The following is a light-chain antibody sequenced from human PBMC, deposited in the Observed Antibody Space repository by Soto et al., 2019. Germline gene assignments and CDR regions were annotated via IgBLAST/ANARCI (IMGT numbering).Light chain of an antibody. V-gene: IGKV1-39*01. CDR3: QQSHITTLFT. Sequence: DIQMTQSPSSLSASIGDRVTITCRASQNINSHLNWYQQKPGKAPKVVIYAASRLQSGVPSRFSGSGPGTEFTLTISSLEPEDFATYYCQQSHITTLFTFGKGTKPEIK. J-gene: IGKJ2*01. CDR1: QNINSH. CDR2: AAS.